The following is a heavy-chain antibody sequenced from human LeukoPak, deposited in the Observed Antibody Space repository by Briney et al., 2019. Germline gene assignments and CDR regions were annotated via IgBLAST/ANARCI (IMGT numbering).Heavy chain of an antibody. V-gene: IGHV3-74*01. Sequence: GGSLRLSCAASGFTFSSYWMHWVRQAPGKGLVRVSRINGDGSSTSYADSVKGRFTISRDNAKNTLYLQMNSLRAEDTAVYYCAKSKYTYSSGWYYFDYWGQGTLVTVSS. J-gene: IGHJ4*02. CDR2: INGDGSST. CDR3: AKSKYTYSSGWYYFDY. D-gene: IGHD6-19*01. CDR1: GFTFSSYW.